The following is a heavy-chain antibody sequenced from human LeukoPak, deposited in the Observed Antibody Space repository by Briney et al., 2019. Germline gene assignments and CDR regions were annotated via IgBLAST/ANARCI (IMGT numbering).Heavy chain of an antibody. Sequence: GGSLRLSCTASGFTVSNNYMGWVRQAPAKGLEWVSVINTVGTTYYADSVRGRFTISRDNSKNTLYLQMNSLRVEDTAVYYCAGSLAYCGGDCRLGDYWGQGTLVTVSS. CDR2: INTVGTT. J-gene: IGHJ4*02. CDR3: AGSLAYCGGDCRLGDY. V-gene: IGHV3-66*01. CDR1: GFTVSNNY. D-gene: IGHD2-21*02.